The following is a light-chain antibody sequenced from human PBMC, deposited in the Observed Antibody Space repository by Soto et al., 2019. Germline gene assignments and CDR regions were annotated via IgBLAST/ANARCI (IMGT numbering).Light chain of an antibody. V-gene: IGLV2-14*01. CDR3: SSYSNTSTYV. CDR1: SSDVGGYNY. J-gene: IGLJ1*01. CDR2: DVS. Sequence: QSVLTQPASVSGSPGQSITISCTGASSDVGGYNYVSWYQQHPGKAPKLMIYDVSYRPSGVSDRFSGSKSGNTASLTISGLQAEDEADYYCSSYSNTSTYVFGTGTKVTVL.